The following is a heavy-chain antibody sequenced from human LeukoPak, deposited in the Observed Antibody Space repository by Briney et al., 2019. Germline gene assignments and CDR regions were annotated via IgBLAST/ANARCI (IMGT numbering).Heavy chain of an antibody. CDR2: MNPNSGNT. J-gene: IGHJ4*02. CDR3: ASRLRYSRTYLDY. V-gene: IGHV1-8*01. CDR1: GYTFTSYD. D-gene: IGHD6-13*01. Sequence: ASVKVSCKASGYTFTSYDINWVRQATGQGLEWMGWMNPNSGNTGYAQKFQGRVTMTRNTSISTAYMELSSLRSEDTAVYYCASRLRYSRTYLDYWGQGTLVTVSS.